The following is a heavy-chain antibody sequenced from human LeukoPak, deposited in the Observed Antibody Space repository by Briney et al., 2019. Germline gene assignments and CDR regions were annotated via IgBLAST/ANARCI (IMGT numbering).Heavy chain of an antibody. Sequence: GASVKVSCKASGYTFTSYYMHWVRQAPGQGLEWMGWINPNSGGTNYAQKFQGRVTMTRDTSISTAYMELSRLRSDDTAVYYCAXXXXRXPYGMDVWGQGTTVTV. CDR3: AXXXXRXPYGMDV. CDR1: GYTFTSYY. CDR2: INPNSGGT. J-gene: IGHJ6*02. V-gene: IGHV1-2*02.